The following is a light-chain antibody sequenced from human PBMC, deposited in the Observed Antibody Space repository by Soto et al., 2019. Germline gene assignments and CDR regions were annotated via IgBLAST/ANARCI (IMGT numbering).Light chain of an antibody. Sequence: DIQMTQSPSTLSASVGDRVTITCRASQSISSWLAWYQQKPGKAPKLLIYDASSLESGVPSRFSGSGSGTEFTLTFSILQPDVFATYFCQQYNSYSRYTFGQGTKLEIK. CDR3: QQYNSYSRYT. V-gene: IGKV1-5*01. CDR2: DAS. J-gene: IGKJ2*01. CDR1: QSISSW.